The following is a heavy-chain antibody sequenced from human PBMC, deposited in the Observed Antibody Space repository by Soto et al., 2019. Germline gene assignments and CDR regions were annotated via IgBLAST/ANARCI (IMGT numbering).Heavy chain of an antibody. CDR3: ARDYGDLIKHFDY. CDR1: GGSISSSSYY. V-gene: IGHV4-39*01. J-gene: IGHJ4*02. Sequence: SETLSLTCTVSGGSISSSSYYWGWIRQPPGKGLEWIGSIYYSGSTYYNPSLKSRVTISVDTSKNQFSLKLSSVTAADTAVYYCARDYGDLIKHFDYWGQGTLVTSPQ. CDR2: IYYSGST. D-gene: IGHD4-17*01.